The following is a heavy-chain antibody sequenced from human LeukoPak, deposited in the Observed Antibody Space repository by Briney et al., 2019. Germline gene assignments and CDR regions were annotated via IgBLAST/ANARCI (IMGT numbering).Heavy chain of an antibody. CDR2: INPNSGGT. J-gene: IGHJ2*01. CDR1: GYTFTGYY. D-gene: IGHD3-22*01. Sequence: ASVKVSCKASGYTFTGYYMHWVRQAPGQGLEWMGWINPNSGGTNYAQKFQGRVTMTRDTSISTAYMELSRLRSDDTAVYYCARARITMIVVERYFDLWGRGTLVTVSS. CDR3: ARARITMIVVERYFDL. V-gene: IGHV1-2*02.